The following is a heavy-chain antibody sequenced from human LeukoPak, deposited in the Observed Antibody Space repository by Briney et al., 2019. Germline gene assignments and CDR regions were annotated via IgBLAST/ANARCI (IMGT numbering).Heavy chain of an antibody. CDR2: INSVGTST. CDR1: GFTFSGYW. V-gene: IGHV3-74*01. D-gene: IGHD6-13*01. Sequence: GSLRLSCAASGFTFSGYWMHWVRQAPGKGLVWVSHINSVGTSTNYADSVKGRFTISRDNAKNTLYLQMNSLRAEDTAVYYCAAGPYSSSWYSSNWFDPWGQGTLVTVSS. J-gene: IGHJ5*02. CDR3: AAGPYSSSWYSSNWFDP.